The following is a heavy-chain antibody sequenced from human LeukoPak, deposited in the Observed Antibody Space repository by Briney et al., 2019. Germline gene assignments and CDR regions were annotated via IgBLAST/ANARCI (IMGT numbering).Heavy chain of an antibody. CDR3: AHRLNYYDSSGYPYYFDF. D-gene: IGHD3-22*01. Sequence: SGPTLVNPTQTLTLTCTFSGFSLSTSGVGVGWIRQPPGKALEWLAPIYWDGDKRYSPSLKSRLTITKDTSKNQVVLTMTNMDPVDTATYYCAHRLNYYDSSGYPYYFDFWGQGTLVPVSS. V-gene: IGHV2-5*02. CDR1: GFSLSTSGVG. CDR2: IYWDGDK. J-gene: IGHJ4*02.